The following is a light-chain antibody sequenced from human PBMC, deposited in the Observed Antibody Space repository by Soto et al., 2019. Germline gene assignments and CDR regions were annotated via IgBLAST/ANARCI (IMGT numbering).Light chain of an antibody. J-gene: IGKJ5*01. CDR1: QSVSSY. CDR3: QQRSNWPPEIT. V-gene: IGKV3-11*01. CDR2: DAS. Sequence: EIVLTWSPATLSLSPGERATLSCRASQSVSSYLAWYQQKPGQAPRLLIYDASNRATGIPARFSGSGSGTDFTLTISSLEPEDFAVYYCQQRSNWPPEITFGQGTRLEIK.